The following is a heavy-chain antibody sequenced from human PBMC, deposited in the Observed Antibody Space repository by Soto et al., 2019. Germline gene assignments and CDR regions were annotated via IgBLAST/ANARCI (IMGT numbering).Heavy chain of an antibody. CDR2: ISYDGSNK. CDR1: GFTFSSYG. Sequence: PGGSLRLSCAASGFTFSSYGMHWVRQAPGKGLEWVAVISYDGSNKYYADSVKGRFTISRDNSKNTLYLQMNSLRAEDTAVYYCARDCLSQLVHYYSCGMVVWGQAPTVIVSS. V-gene: IGHV3-30*03. D-gene: IGHD6-6*01. CDR3: ARDCLSQLVHYYSCGMVV. J-gene: IGHJ6*02.